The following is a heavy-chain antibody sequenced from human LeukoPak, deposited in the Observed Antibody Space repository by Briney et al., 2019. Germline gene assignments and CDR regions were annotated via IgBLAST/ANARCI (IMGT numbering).Heavy chain of an antibody. D-gene: IGHD6-6*01. Sequence: PGGSLRLSCAASGFTFSSYSMNWVRQAPGKGLEWVSSISSSSSYIYYADSVKGRFTISRGNAKNSLYLQMNSLRAEDTAVYYCARGVPVYSSSFDYWGQGTLVTVSS. V-gene: IGHV3-21*01. J-gene: IGHJ4*02. CDR3: ARGVPVYSSSFDY. CDR1: GFTFSSYS. CDR2: ISSSSSYI.